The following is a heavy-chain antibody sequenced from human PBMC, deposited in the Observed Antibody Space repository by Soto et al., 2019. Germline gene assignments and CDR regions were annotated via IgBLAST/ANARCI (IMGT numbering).Heavy chain of an antibody. Sequence: QVQLQQWGAGLLKPSETLSLTCAVYGGSFSGYYWTWIRQPPGTGLEWIGEINHSGSNNYNPSLKSRVTISVDTSKNQFSLKLTSVTAADTAVYYCARDKTTGLFDYWGQGTLVTVSS. CDR1: GGSFSGYY. J-gene: IGHJ4*02. D-gene: IGHD1-7*01. V-gene: IGHV4-34*01. CDR3: ARDKTTGLFDY. CDR2: INHSGSN.